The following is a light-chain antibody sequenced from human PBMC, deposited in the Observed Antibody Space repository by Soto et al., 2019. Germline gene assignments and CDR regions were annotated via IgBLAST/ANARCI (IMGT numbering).Light chain of an antibody. CDR2: KAS. J-gene: IGKJ1*01. CDR3: QQYNSYWT. Sequence: DIPMTQSPSTLSASVGDRVTITCRASQSISSSLAWYQQKPGKAPKLLIYKASSLESGVPSRFSGSGSGTEFTLTISSVRPDDFATYYCQQYNSYWTFGQGTKVEIK. CDR1: QSISSS. V-gene: IGKV1-5*03.